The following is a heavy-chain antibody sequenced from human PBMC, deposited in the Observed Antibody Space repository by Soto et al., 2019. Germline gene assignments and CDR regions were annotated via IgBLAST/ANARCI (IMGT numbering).Heavy chain of an antibody. J-gene: IGHJ4*02. Sequence: SETLSLTCTVSGGSISSSSYYWGWIRQPPGKGLEWIGSIYYSGSTYYNPSLKSRVTISVDTSKNQFSLKLSSVTAADTAVYYCARQGPIAAAGTGKRWNYWGQGTLVTVSS. D-gene: IGHD6-13*01. CDR2: IYYSGST. CDR1: GGSISSSSYY. CDR3: ARQGPIAAAGTGKRWNY. V-gene: IGHV4-39*01.